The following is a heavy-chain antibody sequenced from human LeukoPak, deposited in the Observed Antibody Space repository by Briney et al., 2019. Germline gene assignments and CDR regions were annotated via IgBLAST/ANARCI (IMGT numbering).Heavy chain of an antibody. CDR2: IYTSGST. CDR3: ARDIRITIFGVVIDAFDI. CDR1: GGSISSGSYY. Sequence: SETLSLTCTVSGGSISSGSYYWSWIRQSAGTGLEWIGRIYTSGSTNYNPSLKSRVTISVDTSKNQFSLKLSSVTAADTSVYYCARDIRITIFGVVIDAFDIWGQGTMVTVSS. D-gene: IGHD3-3*01. J-gene: IGHJ3*02. V-gene: IGHV4-61*02.